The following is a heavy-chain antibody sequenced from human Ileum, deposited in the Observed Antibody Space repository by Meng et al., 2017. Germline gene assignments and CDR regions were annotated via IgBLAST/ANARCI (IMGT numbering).Heavy chain of an antibody. Sequence: QVQLQESGPGLVKPSGTLSLTCAVSGGSISNGKWWSWVRQPPGKGLEWIGEISQSGTTNYYPSLNSRVSISLDKANNHLSLTLTSVTAADTAIYYCVTYGSGFTPPLDPWGQGILVTVSS. CDR3: VTYGSGFTPPLDP. CDR1: GGSISNGKW. V-gene: IGHV4-4*02. J-gene: IGHJ5*02. D-gene: IGHD3-10*01. CDR2: ISQSGTT.